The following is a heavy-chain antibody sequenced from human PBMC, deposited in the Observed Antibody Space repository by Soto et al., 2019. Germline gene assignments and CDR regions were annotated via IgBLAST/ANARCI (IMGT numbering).Heavy chain of an antibody. CDR3: ARHWGSIFGVVPCPDY. V-gene: IGHV4-39*01. CDR1: GGSISSSSYY. J-gene: IGHJ4*02. CDR2: IYYSGST. Sequence: SETLSLTCTVSGGSISSSSYYWGWIRQPPGKGLEWIGSIYYSGSTYYNPSLKSRVTISVDTSKNQFSLKLSSVTAADTAVYYCARHWGSIFGVVPCPDYWGQGTLVTVSS. D-gene: IGHD3-3*01.